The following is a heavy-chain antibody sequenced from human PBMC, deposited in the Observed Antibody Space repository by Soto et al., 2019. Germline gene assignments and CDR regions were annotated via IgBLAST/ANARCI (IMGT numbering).Heavy chain of an antibody. CDR3: ARDLRQWLPPADY. D-gene: IGHD5-12*01. Sequence: GGSLRLSCAASGFTFSSYWMSWVRQAPGKGLEWVANIKHDGSNKYYADSVKGRFTISRDNSKNTLYLQMNSLRAEDTAVYYCARDLRQWLPPADYWGQGTLVTVSS. J-gene: IGHJ4*02. V-gene: IGHV3-30-3*01. CDR2: IKHDGSNK. CDR1: GFTFSSYW.